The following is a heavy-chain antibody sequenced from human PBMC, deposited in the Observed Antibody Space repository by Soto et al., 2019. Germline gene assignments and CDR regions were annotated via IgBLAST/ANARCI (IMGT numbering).Heavy chain of an antibody. V-gene: IGHV3-23*01. Sequence: EVQLLESGGGLVQPGGSLRLSCAASGFTFSSYAMSWVRQAPGKGLEWVSAISCSGGSTYYADSVKGRFTISRDNSKNTLYLQMNSLRAEDTAVYYCAKEICVSHYYGSGSYYNGIDFDYWGQGTLVTVSS. CDR1: GFTFSSYA. CDR3: AKEICVSHYYGSGSYYNGIDFDY. D-gene: IGHD3-10*01. CDR2: ISCSGGST. J-gene: IGHJ4*02.